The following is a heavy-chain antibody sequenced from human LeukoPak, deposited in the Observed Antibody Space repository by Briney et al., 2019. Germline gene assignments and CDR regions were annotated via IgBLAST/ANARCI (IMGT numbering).Heavy chain of an antibody. D-gene: IGHD1-7*01. V-gene: IGHV3-48*01. Sequence: GGSLRLSCAASGFTFSGYSMNWVRQAPGKGLQWISYISSSSGAIFYADSVKGRFTISRDNAKNSLYLEMNSLRPEDTAVYYCARDFSVAGTSHFDYWGQGTLVTVSS. CDR3: ARDFSVAGTSHFDY. J-gene: IGHJ4*02. CDR2: ISSSSGAI. CDR1: GFTFSGYS.